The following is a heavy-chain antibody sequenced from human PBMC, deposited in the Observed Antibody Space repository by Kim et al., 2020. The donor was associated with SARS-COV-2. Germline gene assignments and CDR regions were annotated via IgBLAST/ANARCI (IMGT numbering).Heavy chain of an antibody. D-gene: IGHD1-26*01. J-gene: IGHJ6*02. Sequence: ADEVKGRFTISRENSKNTLYLQMSSLRAEDTAVYYCVKGAGDDYYYGMDVWGQGTTVTVSS. CDR3: VKGAGDDYYYGMDV. V-gene: IGHV3-64D*09.